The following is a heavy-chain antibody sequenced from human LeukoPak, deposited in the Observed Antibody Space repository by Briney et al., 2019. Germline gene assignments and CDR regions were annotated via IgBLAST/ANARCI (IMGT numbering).Heavy chain of an antibody. CDR1: GYSFTNYW. D-gene: IGHD3-10*01. CDR2: IDPSDSYT. J-gene: IGHJ4*02. CDR3: ARQVGSYDFDY. Sequence: GESLKISCKGSGYSFTNYWITWVRQMPGKGLEWMGRIDPSDSYTNYSPSFQGHVTISVDKSISTAYLQWSSLKASDTAMYYCARQVGSYDFDYWGQGTLVTVSS. V-gene: IGHV5-10-1*01.